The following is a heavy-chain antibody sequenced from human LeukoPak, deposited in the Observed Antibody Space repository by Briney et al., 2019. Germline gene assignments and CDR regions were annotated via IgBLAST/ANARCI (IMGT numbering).Heavy chain of an antibody. CDR2: IRYDGSNK. V-gene: IGHV3-30*02. D-gene: IGHD2-2*01. J-gene: IGHJ4*02. CDR1: GFTFSSYG. Sequence: PGGSLRLSCAASGFTFSSYGMHWVRQAPGKGLEWVAFIRYDGSNKYYADSVKGRSTISRDNSKNTLYLQMNSLRAEDTAVYYCAKDLKRYCSSTSCSYYFDYWGQGTLVTVSS. CDR3: AKDLKRYCSSTSCSYYFDY.